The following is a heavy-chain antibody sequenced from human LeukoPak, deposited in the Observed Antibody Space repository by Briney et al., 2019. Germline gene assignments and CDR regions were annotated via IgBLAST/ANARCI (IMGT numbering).Heavy chain of an antibody. CDR1: GFTFSTYA. CDR3: AKDLTGDRTYYLYYFHY. V-gene: IGHV3-23*01. Sequence: GGSLRLSCAASGFTFSTYAMNWVRQAPGKGLEWVSAISGSGGRKYYADSLKGRFTIFRDNSKNTLYLQMNSLRAEDTAVYYCAKDLTGDRTYYLYYFHYWGQGTLVTVSS. J-gene: IGHJ4*02. CDR2: ISGSGGRK. D-gene: IGHD3-22*01.